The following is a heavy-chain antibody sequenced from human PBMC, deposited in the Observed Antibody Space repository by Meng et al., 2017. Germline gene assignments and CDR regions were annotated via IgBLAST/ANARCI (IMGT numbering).Heavy chain of an antibody. Sequence: QVQLVQSGDEVKKPGASVKVSCKASGYTFTSYYMHWVRQAPGQGLEWMGIINPSGGSTSYAQKFQGRVTMTRDTSTSTVYMELSSLRPEDTAVYYCARTGLAAAGTQDAFDIWGQGTMVTVSS. CDR3: ARTGLAAAGTQDAFDI. D-gene: IGHD6-13*01. V-gene: IGHV1-46*01. CDR2: INPSGGST. CDR1: GYTFTSYY. J-gene: IGHJ3*02.